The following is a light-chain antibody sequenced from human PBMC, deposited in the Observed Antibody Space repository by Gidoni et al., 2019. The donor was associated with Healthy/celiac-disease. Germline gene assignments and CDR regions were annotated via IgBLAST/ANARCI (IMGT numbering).Light chain of an antibody. Sequence: DIKMTQSPSTLPASVGDRVSLTCRASQSIDKWFAWYQQKPGKAPKLLIYTASILESGVPSRFSGTDSGTEFTLTISSLQPDDFATYYCQQNATYPWTFGQGTKVEIK. CDR2: TAS. CDR1: QSIDKW. CDR3: QQNATYPWT. V-gene: IGKV1-5*03. J-gene: IGKJ1*01.